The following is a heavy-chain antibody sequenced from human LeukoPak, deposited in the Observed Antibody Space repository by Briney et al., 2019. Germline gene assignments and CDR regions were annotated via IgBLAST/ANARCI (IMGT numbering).Heavy chain of an antibody. J-gene: IGHJ4*02. CDR2: ISSSSGNI. D-gene: IGHD1-26*01. CDR1: GFTFSSYS. Sequence: PGGSLRLSCAASGFTFSSYSMNWVRQAPGKGLEWVSSISSSSGNIYYADSVKGRFTISRDNAKNSLYLQMNSLRAEDTAVYYCARRGSGTYNFDSWGQGTLVTVSS. V-gene: IGHV3-21*01. CDR3: ARRGSGTYNFDS.